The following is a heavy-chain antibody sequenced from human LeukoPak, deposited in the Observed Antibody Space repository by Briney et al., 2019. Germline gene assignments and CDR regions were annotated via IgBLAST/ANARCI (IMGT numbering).Heavy chain of an antibody. D-gene: IGHD1-14*01. V-gene: IGHV3-23*01. CDR2: ISDSGGST. CDR3: AKGKINHDGAFDI. Sequence: GGSLRLSCAASGFKFDAYPMSWVRHAPGKGLEWVSSISDSGGSTHYAESVRGRFSLSRDNFEKTLHLHMNRLRAEDTAVYCCAKGKINHDGAFDIWGQGTRVIVAS. J-gene: IGHJ3*02. CDR1: GFKFDAYP.